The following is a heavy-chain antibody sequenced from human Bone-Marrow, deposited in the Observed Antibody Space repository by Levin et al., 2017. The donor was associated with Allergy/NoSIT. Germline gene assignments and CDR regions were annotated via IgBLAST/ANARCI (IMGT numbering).Heavy chain of an antibody. CDR2: MSGTTGSH. Sequence: LSLTCVASGFTFNAYAMNWVRRAPGKGLEWVSAMSGTTGSHYYADSVKGRFTISRDSSKNTLFLQMDSLRVEDTATYYCAKGTTVYFYYNGMDAWGQGTTVTVFS. D-gene: IGHD2/OR15-2a*01. CDR1: GFTFNAYA. CDR3: AKGTTVYFYYNGMDA. J-gene: IGHJ6*02. V-gene: IGHV3-23*01.